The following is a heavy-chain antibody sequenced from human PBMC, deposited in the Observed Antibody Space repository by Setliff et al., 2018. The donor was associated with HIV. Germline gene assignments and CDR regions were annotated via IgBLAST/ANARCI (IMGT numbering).Heavy chain of an antibody. CDR2: IKQDGSEK. CDR1: GFTLSSYW. J-gene: IGHJ3*02. D-gene: IGHD1-7*01. CDR3: ARGGLELRGAFDI. Sequence: PGGSLRLSCAASGFTLSSYWMSWVRQAPGKGLEWVANIKQDGSEKYYVDSVKGRFTISRDNAKNSLYPQMNSLRAEDTAVYYCARGGLELRGAFDIWGQGTMVTVSS. V-gene: IGHV3-7*01.